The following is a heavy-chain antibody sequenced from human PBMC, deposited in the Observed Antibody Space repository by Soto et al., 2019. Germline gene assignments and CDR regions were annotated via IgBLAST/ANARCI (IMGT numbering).Heavy chain of an antibody. Sequence: PVGSLRLSCAASGFTFSSYAMGWVRQAPGKGLEWVSGISGGGGRTYYADSVKGRFTISRDKSKNTLFLQMSSLRVEDTAKYYCAKIAEAVAGTVYGYWGQGTLVTVSS. CDR3: AKIAEAVAGTVYGY. V-gene: IGHV3-23*01. J-gene: IGHJ4*02. CDR2: ISGGGGRT. CDR1: GFTFSSYA. D-gene: IGHD6-19*01.